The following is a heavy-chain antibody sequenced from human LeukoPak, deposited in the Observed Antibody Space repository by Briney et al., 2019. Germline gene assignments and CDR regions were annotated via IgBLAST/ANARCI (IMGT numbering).Heavy chain of an antibody. Sequence: GGSLRLSCVASGFILSTSEMNWVRQAPGKGLEWVSLIASDGTIYYADSVKGRFTLSRDNAKNSLYLQMNSLRAEDTAVYYCANNHLAYCGGDCSYRDDYWGQGTLVTVSS. CDR1: GFILSTSE. CDR3: ANNHLAYCGGDCSYRDDY. D-gene: IGHD2-21*02. J-gene: IGHJ4*02. CDR2: IASDGTI. V-gene: IGHV3-48*03.